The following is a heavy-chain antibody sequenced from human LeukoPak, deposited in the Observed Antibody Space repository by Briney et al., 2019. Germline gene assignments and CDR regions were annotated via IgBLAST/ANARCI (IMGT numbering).Heavy chain of an antibody. CDR2: ISSSSSTI. J-gene: IGHJ3*02. CDR3: ARGLGSIAIFGVVIPDDAFDI. Sequence: AGGSLRLSCAASGFTFSSYSMNWVRQAPGKGLEWVSYISSSSSTIYYADSVKGRFTISRDNAKNSLYLQMNSLRAEDTAVYYCARGLGSIAIFGVVIPDDAFDIWGQGTMVTVSS. CDR1: GFTFSSYS. D-gene: IGHD3-3*01. V-gene: IGHV3-48*01.